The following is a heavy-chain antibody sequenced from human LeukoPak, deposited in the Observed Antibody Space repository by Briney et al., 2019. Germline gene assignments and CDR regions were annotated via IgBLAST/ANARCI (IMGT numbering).Heavy chain of an antibody. CDR2: IYYSGST. J-gene: IGHJ4*02. Sequence: SETLSLTCPVAGGSISSSSYYWGWIRQPPGKGLEWIGSIYYSGSTYYNPSLKSRVTISVDTSKNQFSLKLSSVTAEDTAVYYCARGAMDYWGQGTLVTVSS. V-gene: IGHV4-39*07. CDR3: ARGAMDY. CDR1: GGSISSSSYY.